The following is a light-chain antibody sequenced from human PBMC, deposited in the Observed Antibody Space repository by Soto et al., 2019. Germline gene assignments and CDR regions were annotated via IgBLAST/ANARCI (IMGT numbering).Light chain of an antibody. CDR3: QKYNFSPLT. CDR1: QNISNW. CDR2: KAS. V-gene: IGKV1-5*03. Sequence: DIQMTQSPSTLSASVGDRVTITCRASQNISNWLAWYQQAPGRAPKLLIYKASSLESGVPSRFSGSGSGTEFPLTIRSLQPDDAATPWCQKYNFSPLTLGGGPQVEIK. J-gene: IGKJ4*01.